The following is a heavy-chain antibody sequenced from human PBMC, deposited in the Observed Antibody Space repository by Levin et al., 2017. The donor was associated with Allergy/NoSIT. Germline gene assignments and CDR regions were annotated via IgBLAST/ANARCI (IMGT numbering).Heavy chain of an antibody. J-gene: IGHJ4*02. CDR3: ARDFWPQAVAGSLGY. CDR1: GFTFSSYG. D-gene: IGHD6-19*01. V-gene: IGHV3-33*01. Sequence: GESLKISCAASGFTFSSYGMHWVRQAPGKGLEWVAVIWYDGSNKYYADSVKGRFTISRDNSKNTLYLQMNSLRAEDTAVYYCARDFWPQAVAGSLGYWGQGTLVTVSS. CDR2: IWYDGSNK.